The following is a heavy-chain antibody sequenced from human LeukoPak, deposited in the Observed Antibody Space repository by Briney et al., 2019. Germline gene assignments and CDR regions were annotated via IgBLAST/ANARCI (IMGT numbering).Heavy chain of an antibody. Sequence: SETLSLTCTVSGGSISSYYWSWIRQPPGKGLEWIGYIYYSRSTNYNPSLKSRVTISVDTSKNQFSLKLSSVTAADTAVYYCARRILAAPNWFDPWGQGTLVTVSS. CDR2: IYYSRST. D-gene: IGHD6-6*01. V-gene: IGHV4-59*08. CDR1: GGSISSYY. CDR3: ARRILAAPNWFDP. J-gene: IGHJ5*02.